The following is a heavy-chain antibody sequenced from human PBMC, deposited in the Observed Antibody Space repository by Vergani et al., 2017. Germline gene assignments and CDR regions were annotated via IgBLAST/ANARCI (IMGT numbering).Heavy chain of an antibody. V-gene: IGHV3-23*01. J-gene: IGHJ4*02. CDR1: GFTFSSYA. Sequence: EVQLLESGGGLVQPGGSLRLSCAASGFTFSSYAMSWVRQAPGKGLEWVSAISGSGGSTYYADSVKGRFTISRDNSKNTLYLQMNSLRAEDTAVYYCARSYGSGNLVDYWGQGTLVTVSS. D-gene: IGHD3-10*01. CDR3: ARSYGSGNLVDY. CDR2: ISGSGGST.